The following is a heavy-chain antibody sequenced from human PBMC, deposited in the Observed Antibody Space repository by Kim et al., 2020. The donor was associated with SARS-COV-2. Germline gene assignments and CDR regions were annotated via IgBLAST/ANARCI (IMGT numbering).Heavy chain of an antibody. J-gene: IGHJ5*02. CDR2: VYYSGTT. CDR3: ARHAYDSFNWFDP. V-gene: IGHV4-39*01. CDR1: GESINSTSFY. Sequence: SETLSLTCTVSGESINSTSFYWGWIRQPSGKGLEWIGSVYYSGTTYYNPSLRGRVTISLDTSKNQFALNLNYGTAADTAVYYCARHAYDSFNWFDPWGQG. D-gene: IGHD3-22*01.